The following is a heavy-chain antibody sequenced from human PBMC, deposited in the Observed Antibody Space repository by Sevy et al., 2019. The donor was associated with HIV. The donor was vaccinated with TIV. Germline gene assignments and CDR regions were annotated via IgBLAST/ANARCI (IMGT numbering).Heavy chain of an antibody. V-gene: IGHV4-59*01. CDR1: GGSISSSY. J-gene: IGHJ5*02. D-gene: IGHD1-26*01. Sequence: SETLSLTCTVSGGSISSSYWTWIRQPPGKGLEWIGYKHYSGNTNYNPSLKSRVTISVDASKNQFSLRLSSVTAADTAIYYCARGSAGVVGHNWFDPWGQGTLVTVSS. CDR2: KHYSGNT. CDR3: ARGSAGVVGHNWFDP.